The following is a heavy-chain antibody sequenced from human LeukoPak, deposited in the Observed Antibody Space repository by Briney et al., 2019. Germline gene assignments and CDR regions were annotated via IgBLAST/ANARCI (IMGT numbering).Heavy chain of an antibody. J-gene: IGHJ3*02. V-gene: IGHV4-34*01. CDR3: ARGSLVYDFWSGYYAMNAFDI. D-gene: IGHD3-3*01. Sequence: SETLCLTCAVYGGSFSGYYWSWIRQPPGKGLEWIGEINHSGSTNYNPSLKSRVTISVDTSKNQFSLKLSSVTAADTAVYYCARGSLVYDFWSGYYAMNAFDIWGQGTMVTVSS. CDR2: INHSGST. CDR1: GGSFSGYY.